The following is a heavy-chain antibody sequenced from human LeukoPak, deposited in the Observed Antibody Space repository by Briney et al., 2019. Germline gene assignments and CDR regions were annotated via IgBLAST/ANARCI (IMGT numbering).Heavy chain of an antibody. V-gene: IGHV1-8*01. CDR1: GYTFTSYD. CDR3: ARESSSWLYYYYYYMDV. CDR2: MNPNSGNT. Sequence: ASVKVSCQASGYTFTSYDINWVRQATGQGLEWMGWMNPNSGNTGYVQKLQGRVTMTRNTSISTAYMELSSLRSEDTAVYYCARESSSWLYYYYYYMDVWGKGTTVTVSS. D-gene: IGHD6-13*01. J-gene: IGHJ6*03.